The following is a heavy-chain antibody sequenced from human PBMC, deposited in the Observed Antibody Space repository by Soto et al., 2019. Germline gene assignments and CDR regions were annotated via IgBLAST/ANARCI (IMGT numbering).Heavy chain of an antibody. CDR3: VKNRGNYDG. Sequence: PGGSLRLSCAASGFTFSSYSMNWVRQAPGKGLEWVSTISASGYTSYADSVKGRFTISRDNPKNMLYLEMNSLRAEDTALYYCVKNRGNYDGWGQGTLVTVSS. D-gene: IGHD3-16*01. CDR1: GFTFSSYS. J-gene: IGHJ4*02. CDR2: ISASGYT. V-gene: IGHV3-23*01.